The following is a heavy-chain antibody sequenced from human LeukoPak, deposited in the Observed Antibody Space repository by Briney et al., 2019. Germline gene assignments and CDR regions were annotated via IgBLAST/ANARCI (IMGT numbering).Heavy chain of an antibody. J-gene: IGHJ2*01. CDR2: ISGSGGST. V-gene: IGHV3-23*01. CDR3: AKDIVVVPAPVGYFDL. D-gene: IGHD2-2*01. Sequence: PGRSLRLSCAASGFTFSNYAMSWVRQAPGKGLEWVSGISGSGGSTYYADSVKGRFTISRDNSKNTEYLQMNSLRAEDTAVYYCAKDIVVVPAPVGYFDLWGRGTLVTVSS. CDR1: GFTFSNYA.